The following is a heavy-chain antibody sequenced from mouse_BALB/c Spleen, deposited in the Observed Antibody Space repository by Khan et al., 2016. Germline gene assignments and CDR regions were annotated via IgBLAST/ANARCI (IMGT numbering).Heavy chain of an antibody. CDR2: IWGGGST. CDR1: GFSLTSYG. J-gene: IGHJ2*01. Sequence: QVQLKESGPGLVAPSQSLSITCTVSGFSLTSYGVHWVRQPPGKGLEWLGLIWGGGSTNYNSALMSRLSISKDNSKSQVFLEMNSLQTDDTAMYYCARDRYGGSRSFDFWGQGTTLTVSS. CDR3: ARDRYGGSRSFDF. D-gene: IGHD1-1*01. V-gene: IGHV2-9*02.